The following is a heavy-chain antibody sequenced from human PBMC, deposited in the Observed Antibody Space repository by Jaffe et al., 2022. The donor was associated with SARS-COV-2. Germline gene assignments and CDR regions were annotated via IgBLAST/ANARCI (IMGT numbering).Heavy chain of an antibody. V-gene: IGHV1-69*02. CDR1: GGTFSSYT. D-gene: IGHD2-2*01. CDR3: ASSIVVVPAASGTDY. J-gene: IGHJ4*02. Sequence: QVQLVQSGAEVKKPGSSVKVSCKASGGTFSSYTISWVRQAPGQGLEWMGRIIPILGIANYAQKFQGRVTITADKSTSTAYMELSSLRSEDTAVYYCASSIVVVPAASGTDYWGQGTLVTVSS. CDR2: IIPILGIA.